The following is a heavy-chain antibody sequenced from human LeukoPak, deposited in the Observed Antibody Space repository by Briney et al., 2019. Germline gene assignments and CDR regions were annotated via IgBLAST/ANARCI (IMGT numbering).Heavy chain of an antibody. CDR2: IYYSGST. V-gene: IGHV4-61*01. D-gene: IGHD6-6*01. Sequence: SETLSLTCTVSGGSVSSGSYFWSWIRQPPGKGLGWIGHIYYSGSTNYNPSLKSRVTISVDTSKNQFSLKLSSVTAADTAVYYCARDYPSSSSFDYWGQGTLVTVSS. J-gene: IGHJ4*02. CDR1: GGSVSSGSYF. CDR3: ARDYPSSSSFDY.